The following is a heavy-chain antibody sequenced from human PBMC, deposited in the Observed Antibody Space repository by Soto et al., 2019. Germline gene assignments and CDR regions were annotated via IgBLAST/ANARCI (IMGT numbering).Heavy chain of an antibody. CDR3: AKGTATELYYYYYMDV. Sequence: PGGSLRLSCAASGFTFSSYGMHWVRQAPGKGLEWVAVIWYDGSNKYYADSVKGRFTISRDNSKNTLYLQMNSLRAEDTAVYYCAKGTATELYYYYYMDVWGKGTTVTVSS. CDR2: IWYDGSNK. J-gene: IGHJ6*03. CDR1: GFTFSSYG. D-gene: IGHD6-25*01. V-gene: IGHV3-33*06.